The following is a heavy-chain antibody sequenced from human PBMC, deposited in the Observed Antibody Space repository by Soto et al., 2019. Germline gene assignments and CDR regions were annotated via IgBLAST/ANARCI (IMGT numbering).Heavy chain of an antibody. V-gene: IGHV4-31*03. CDR3: ARGRLTIQQGFDT. Sequence: QVQLQESGPGLVKPSQTLSLTCTVSNDSITSGRYYWSWIRQVPGKGLEWIGYIYSSRNPYYNPSLKGRISISLAASTNQFELTVTSVTVADSAIYFCARGRLTIQQGFDTWGQGTRVTVSS. CDR1: NDSITSGRYY. J-gene: IGHJ3*02. CDR2: IYSSRNP. D-gene: IGHD1-1*01.